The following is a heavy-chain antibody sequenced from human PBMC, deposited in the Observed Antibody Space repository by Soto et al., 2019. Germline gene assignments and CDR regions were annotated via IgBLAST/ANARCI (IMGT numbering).Heavy chain of an antibody. D-gene: IGHD2-15*01. CDR3: ARVNHCSGGSCYSTGVYYYGMDV. V-gene: IGHV4-30-4*01. Sequence: SETLSLTCTVSGGSISSGDYYWSWIRQPPGKGLEWIGYIYYSGSTYYNPSLKSRVTISVDTSKNQFSLKLSSVTAADTAVYYCARVNHCSGGSCYSTGVYYYGMDVWGQGTTVTVSS. J-gene: IGHJ6*02. CDR1: GGSISSGDYY. CDR2: IYYSGST.